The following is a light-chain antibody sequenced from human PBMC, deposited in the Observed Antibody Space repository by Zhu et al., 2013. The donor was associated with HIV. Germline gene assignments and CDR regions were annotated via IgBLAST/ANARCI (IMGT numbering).Light chain of an antibody. V-gene: IGKV3-20*01. CDR2: GAS. CDR3: QQYGSSPPMYT. Sequence: EIAMTQSAAALSVSPGERATLSCRASQSVGTNLAWYQQKPGQAPRLLMYGASSRATGIPDRFSGSGSGTDFTLTISRLEPEDFAVYYCQQYGSSPPMYTFGQGTKLEIK. J-gene: IGKJ2*01. CDR1: QSVGTN.